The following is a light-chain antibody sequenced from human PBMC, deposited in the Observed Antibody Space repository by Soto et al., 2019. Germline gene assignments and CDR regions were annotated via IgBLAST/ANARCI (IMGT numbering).Light chain of an antibody. Sequence: QSVLTQPASVSGSPGQSITISCTGTSSDVAAYNFVSWYQQHPGKAPRLMIYEVSNRPSGVSNRFSGSKSGNSASLTISGLQDEDEADYYCNSYTSSNTLVFGGGTKLTVL. CDR1: SSDVAAYNF. J-gene: IGLJ2*01. CDR2: EVS. V-gene: IGLV2-14*01. CDR3: NSYTSSNTLV.